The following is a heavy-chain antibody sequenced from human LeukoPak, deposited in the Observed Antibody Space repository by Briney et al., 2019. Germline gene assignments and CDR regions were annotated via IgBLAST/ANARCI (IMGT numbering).Heavy chain of an antibody. CDR1: GGSISSGSYY. CDR2: IYTSGST. V-gene: IGHV4-61*02. CDR3: ARGNIVVVPAAIAEMGYYYYYYTDV. Sequence: SETLSLTCTVSGGSISSGSYYWSWIRQPAGKGLEWIGRIYTSGSTNYNPSLKSRVTISVDTSKNQFSLKLSSVTAADTAVYYCARGNIVVVPAAIAEMGYYYYYYTDVWGKGTTVTVSS. D-gene: IGHD2-2*02. J-gene: IGHJ6*03.